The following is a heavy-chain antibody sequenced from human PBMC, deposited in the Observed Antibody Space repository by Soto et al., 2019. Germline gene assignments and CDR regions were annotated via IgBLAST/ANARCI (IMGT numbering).Heavy chain of an antibody. CDR1: GLTFSSYA. D-gene: IGHD2-15*01. Sequence: EVQLLESGGGLVQPGGSLSLSCAVSGLTFSSYAMSWVRQAPGKGLEWVSGITGSGGSTDYADSVKGRFTISRDNSKNTLYLQMNSLRAEDTAVYYCAKVPGGYCSGGSCYYFDYWGQGTLVTVSS. CDR3: AKVPGGYCSGGSCYYFDY. J-gene: IGHJ4*02. CDR2: ITGSGGST. V-gene: IGHV3-23*01.